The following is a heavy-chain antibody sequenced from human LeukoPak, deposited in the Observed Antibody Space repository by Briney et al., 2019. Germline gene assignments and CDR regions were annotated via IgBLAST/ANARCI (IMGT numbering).Heavy chain of an antibody. Sequence: ASVKVSCKASGYTFTGYYMRWVRQAPGQELEWMGWINPNSGGTNYAQKFQGRVTMTRDTSISTAYMELSRLRSDDTAVYYCASSAMIVVPSAVDYFDYWGRGTLVTVSS. V-gene: IGHV1-2*02. CDR2: INPNSGGT. J-gene: IGHJ4*02. CDR1: GYTFTGYY. D-gene: IGHD3-22*01. CDR3: ASSAMIVVPSAVDYFDY.